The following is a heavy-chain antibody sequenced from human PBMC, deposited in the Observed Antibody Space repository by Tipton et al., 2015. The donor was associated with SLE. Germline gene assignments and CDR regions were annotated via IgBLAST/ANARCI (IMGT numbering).Heavy chain of an antibody. J-gene: IGHJ3*02. V-gene: IGHV4-4*07. D-gene: IGHD5-12*01. CDR3: VNQVKHSGYDHAGVFDI. CDR1: GGSISSYY. CDR2: GYSSGTT. Sequence: TLSLTCTVSGGSISSYYWSWIRQPAGKGLEWIGRGYSSGTTNYYPSLTSRVTMSVDTSKNQFSLKLTSVTAADTAVYYCVNQVKHSGYDHAGVFDIWGPGTMVFVSS.